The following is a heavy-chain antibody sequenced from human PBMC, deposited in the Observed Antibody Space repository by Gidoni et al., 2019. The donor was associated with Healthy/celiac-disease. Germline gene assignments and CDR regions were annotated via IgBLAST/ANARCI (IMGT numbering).Heavy chain of an antibody. CDR2: ISGSSGST. D-gene: IGHD2-15*01. J-gene: IGHJ4*02. Sequence: EVQLLESGGGLVQPGGSLRLYCAASGFTFSSYAMSWVRQDPGKGLEWVSAISGSSGSTYYADSVKGRFTISRDNSKNTLYLQMNSLRAEDTAVYYCAKGGYCSGGSCSHPDYWGQGTLVTVSS. CDR3: AKGGYCSGGSCSHPDY. CDR1: GFTFSSYA. V-gene: IGHV3-23*01.